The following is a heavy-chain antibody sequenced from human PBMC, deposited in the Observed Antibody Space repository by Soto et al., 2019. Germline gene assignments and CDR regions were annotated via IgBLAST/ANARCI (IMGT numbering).Heavy chain of an antibody. V-gene: IGHV5-10-1*01. Sequence: RGESLKISCKGSGYSFTNYWITWVRQMPGKGLEWMGRIAPSDSYTNYSPSFQGHVTISADKSISTAYLQWSSLKASDSAIYYCARRTLTSYSGMDVWGQGTTVTVSS. CDR2: IAPSDSYT. J-gene: IGHJ6*02. CDR1: GYSFTNYW. D-gene: IGHD4-17*01. CDR3: ARRTLTSYSGMDV.